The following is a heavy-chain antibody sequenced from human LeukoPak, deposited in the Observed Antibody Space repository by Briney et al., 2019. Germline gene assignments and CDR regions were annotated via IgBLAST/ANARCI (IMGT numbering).Heavy chain of an antibody. Sequence: SETLSLTCTVSGGFISSYYCNWIRQPAGKGLEWIGRIYTSGSTNYNPSLKSRVTMSVDTSKNQFSLKLSSVTAADTAVYYCARRPREAGYWYFDLWGRGTLVTVSS. CDR3: ARRPREAGYWYFDL. D-gene: IGHD1-26*01. CDR1: GGFISSYY. V-gene: IGHV4-4*07. J-gene: IGHJ2*01. CDR2: IYTSGST.